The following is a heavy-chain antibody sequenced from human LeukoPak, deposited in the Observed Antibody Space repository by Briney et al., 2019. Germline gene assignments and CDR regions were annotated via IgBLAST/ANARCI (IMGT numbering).Heavy chain of an antibody. CDR3: ARTADISTGFGSDY. D-gene: IGHD3-9*01. CDR1: GYSFTRKW. CDR2: IYPGDSDT. Sequence: NRGESLKVSCKGSGYSFTRKWIGWVRQMPGKGLEWMAIIYPGDSDTRYSPSFQGQVTISADKSINTAYLQWSSLQASDTAMYYCARTADISTGFGSDYWGQGTLVTVSS. V-gene: IGHV5-51*01. J-gene: IGHJ4*02.